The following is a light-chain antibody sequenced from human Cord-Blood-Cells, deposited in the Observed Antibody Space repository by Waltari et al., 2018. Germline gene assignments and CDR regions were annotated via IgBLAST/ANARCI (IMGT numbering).Light chain of an antibody. CDR3: QQSYSTPLT. CDR1: QSVLYSSNNKNY. CDR2: WAS. Sequence: DIVMTQSPDSLAVSLGERATINCKSSQSVLYSSNNKNYLAWYQQKPGQPPKLLIYWASTRASGVPDRFSGSGSGTDFTLTISSLQAEDVAVYYCQQSYSTPLTFGPGTKVDIK. J-gene: IGKJ3*01. V-gene: IGKV4-1*01.